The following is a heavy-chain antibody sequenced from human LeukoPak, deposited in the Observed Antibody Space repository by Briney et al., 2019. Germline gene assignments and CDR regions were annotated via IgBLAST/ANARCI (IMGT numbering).Heavy chain of an antibody. D-gene: IGHD3-22*01. CDR1: GFTFDDYA. Sequence: GGSLRLSCAASGFTFDDYAMHWVRQAPGKGLEWVSGISWNSGSIGYADSVKGRFTISRDNAKNSLYLQMNSLRAEDTALYYCAKDIDYDSREFDYWGQGTLVTVSS. J-gene: IGHJ4*02. CDR2: ISWNSGSI. V-gene: IGHV3-9*01. CDR3: AKDIDYDSREFDY.